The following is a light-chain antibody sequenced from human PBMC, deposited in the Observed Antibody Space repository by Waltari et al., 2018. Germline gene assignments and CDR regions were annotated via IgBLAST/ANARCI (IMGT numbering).Light chain of an antibody. V-gene: IGKV1-5*03. CDR1: QSISNW. Sequence: DIQMTQSPSSLSASVGDTVTITCRASQSISNWLAWYQQKPGKPPILLIYKASILKSGVPSRFSGRGSGTQFTLTISSLQPGDVATYYCQQYNTYSSFGQGTKLEIK. J-gene: IGKJ2*01. CDR2: KAS. CDR3: QQYNTYSS.